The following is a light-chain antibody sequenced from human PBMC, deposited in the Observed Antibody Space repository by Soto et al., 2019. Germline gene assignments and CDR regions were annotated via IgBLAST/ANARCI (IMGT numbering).Light chain of an antibody. CDR3: QQSNSSPST. CDR1: QDIGTW. CDR2: GAS. J-gene: IGKJ2*01. V-gene: IGKV1-12*02. Sequence: DIQMTQSPVSVSASVGDRVTITCRASQDIGTWLAWYQQKPGKAPELLIYGASNLQRGVPSRFSASGSGTDFVLTLSSLQPEDIATDYCQQSNSSPSTFGEGTKLDIK.